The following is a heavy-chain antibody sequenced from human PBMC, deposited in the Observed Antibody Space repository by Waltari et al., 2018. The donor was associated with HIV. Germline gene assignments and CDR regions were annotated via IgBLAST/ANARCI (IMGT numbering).Heavy chain of an antibody. Sequence: QVQLVWAGGGVVQPGRSLRLSCTASGFIFSSSGMHWVRQAPGKGLEWVAVVWYDGNNKYYADSVKGRFTISRDNSKNTLYLQMNNLRVEDTAVYYCARTPYDTSGYCFDYWGQGTLVTVSS. CDR1: GFIFSSSG. CDR2: VWYDGNNK. D-gene: IGHD3-22*01. V-gene: IGHV3-33*01. J-gene: IGHJ4*02. CDR3: ARTPYDTSGYCFDY.